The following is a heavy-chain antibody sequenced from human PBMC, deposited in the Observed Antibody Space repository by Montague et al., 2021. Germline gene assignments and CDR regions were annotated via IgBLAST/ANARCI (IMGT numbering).Heavy chain of an antibody. CDR3: ARAGPRTYGGDSLDY. D-gene: IGHD3-10*01. CDR2: NYYRGNT. CDR1: GGSISSSPFY. V-gene: IGHV4-39*01. Sequence: SETLSLTCTVSGGSISSSPFYWGWIRQSPGKGLEWIGSNYYRGNTYHNPSLKSRVSLSIDTSKSQFSLKMNSVTAADTAVYYCARAGPRTYGGDSLDYWGQGALVTVSS. J-gene: IGHJ4*02.